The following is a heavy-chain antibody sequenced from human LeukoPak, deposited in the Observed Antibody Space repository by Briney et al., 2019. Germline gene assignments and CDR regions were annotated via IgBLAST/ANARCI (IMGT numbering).Heavy chain of an antibody. J-gene: IGHJ6*04. Sequence: SETLSLTCTVSGGSISSSSYYWGWIRQPPGKGLEWIGSIYYSGSTYYNPSLKSRVTISVDTSKNQFSLKLSSVTAADTAVYYCARARITMVRGVIRRYYYGMDVWGKGTTVTVSS. CDR3: ARARITMVRGVIRRYYYGMDV. CDR1: GGSISSSSYY. V-gene: IGHV4-39*01. CDR2: IYYSGST. D-gene: IGHD3-10*01.